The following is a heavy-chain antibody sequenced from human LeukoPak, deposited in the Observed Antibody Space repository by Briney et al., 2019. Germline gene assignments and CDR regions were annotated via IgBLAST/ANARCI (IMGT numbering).Heavy chain of an antibody. D-gene: IGHD5-18*01. CDR3: ARGGYSYGPSHFDY. J-gene: IGHJ4*02. V-gene: IGHV4-30-2*01. CDR1: GGSISSGGYY. CDR2: IYHSGST. Sequence: SETLSLTCTVSGGSISSGGYYWSWIRQPPGKGLEWIGYIYHSGSTYYNPSLRSRVTISVDRSKNQFSLKLSSVTAADTAVYYCARGGYSYGPSHFDYWGQGTLVTVSS.